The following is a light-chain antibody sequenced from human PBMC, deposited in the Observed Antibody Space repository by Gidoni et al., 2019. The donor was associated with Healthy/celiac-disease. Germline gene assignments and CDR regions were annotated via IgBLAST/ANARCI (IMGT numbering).Light chain of an antibody. V-gene: IGLV1-40*01. CDR3: QSYDSSLSGPVV. CDR2: GNS. CDR1: SSNIGAGYD. Sequence: QSVLTQPPSVSGAPGQRVTIACTWSSSNIGAGYDVYWYQQLPGTAPKLLLYGNSNRPSGVPDRFSGSKSGTSDSLAITGIQAEDEADYYCQSYDSSLSGPVVIGGGTKLTVL. J-gene: IGLJ2*01.